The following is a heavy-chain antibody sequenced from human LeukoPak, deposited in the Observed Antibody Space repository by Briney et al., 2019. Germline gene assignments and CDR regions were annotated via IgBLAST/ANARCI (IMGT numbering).Heavy chain of an antibody. CDR1: GFTFSLYA. Sequence: SGGSLRLSCAASGFTFSLYAMNWVRQAPGKGLEWVSYINDDSSDIHYAGSVRGRFTISRDDAGKTLYLQLSSLRVEDTAVYYCARDTLQPGLIDSWGQGTLVTVSS. CDR2: INDDSSDI. D-gene: IGHD2-15*01. CDR3: ARDTLQPGLIDS. V-gene: IGHV3-21*05. J-gene: IGHJ4*02.